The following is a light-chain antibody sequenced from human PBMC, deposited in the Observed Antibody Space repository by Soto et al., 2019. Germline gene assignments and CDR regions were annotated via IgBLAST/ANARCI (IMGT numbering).Light chain of an antibody. CDR3: AAWAAGLNGPYV. Sequence: QSVLTQPPSASGTPGQRVNISCSGSSSDIGSNTVNWYQQLPGTAPKLVIYNNDQRPSGIPDRFSGSKSGTSASLAISGLQSEDEADYYCAAWAAGLNGPYVFGNGTKVTVL. J-gene: IGLJ1*01. CDR1: SSDIGSNT. V-gene: IGLV1-44*01. CDR2: NND.